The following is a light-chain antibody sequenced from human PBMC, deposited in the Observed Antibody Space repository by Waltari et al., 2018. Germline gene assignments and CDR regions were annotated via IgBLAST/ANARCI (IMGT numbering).Light chain of an antibody. CDR1: QSLLHGDGRNF. CDR3: HQYYTTPPS. J-gene: IGKJ4*01. V-gene: IGKV2-28*01. Sequence: DIVMTQSPLSLPVTPGEPASISCRSSQSLLHGDGRNFLDWYLQKPGQSPQLLIYMGSNRASGVPDRFSGSGSGTYFTLKISRVEAEDVAVYYCHQYYTTPPSFGGGTKVEIK. CDR2: MGS.